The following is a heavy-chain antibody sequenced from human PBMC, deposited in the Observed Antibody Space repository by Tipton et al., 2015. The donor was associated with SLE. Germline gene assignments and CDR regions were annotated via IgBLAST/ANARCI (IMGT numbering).Heavy chain of an antibody. CDR3: ARTKGSGSYRYGMDV. CDR2: IYHSGST. Sequence: PLRLSCAVSGGSISSSNWWSWVRQPPGKGLEWIGEIYHSGSTNYNPSLKSRVTISVDKSKNQFSLKLSSVTAADTAVYYCARTKGSGSYRYGMDVWGQGTTVTVSS. V-gene: IGHV4-4*02. J-gene: IGHJ6*02. D-gene: IGHD3-10*01. CDR1: GGSISSSNW.